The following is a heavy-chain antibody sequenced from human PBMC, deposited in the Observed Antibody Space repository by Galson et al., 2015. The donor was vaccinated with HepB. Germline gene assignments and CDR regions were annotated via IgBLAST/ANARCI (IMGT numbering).Heavy chain of an antibody. CDR2: ISAYNGNT. V-gene: IGHV1-18*01. Sequence: SCKASGYTFTSYGISWVRQAPGQGLEWMGWISAYNGNTNYAQKLQGRVTMTTDTSTSTAYMELRSLRSDDTAVYYCATTSTVTYDFWSGPLDYWGQGTLVTVSS. J-gene: IGHJ4*02. CDR3: ATTSTVTYDFWSGPLDY. D-gene: IGHD3-3*01. CDR1: GYTFTSYG.